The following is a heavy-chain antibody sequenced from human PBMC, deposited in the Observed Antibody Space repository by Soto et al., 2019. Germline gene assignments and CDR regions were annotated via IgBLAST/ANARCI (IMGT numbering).Heavy chain of an antibody. CDR2: IYSGGST. CDR3: GGYCSGGSCYSGYYYGMDV. V-gene: IGHV3-53*01. J-gene: IGHJ6*02. Sequence: HPGGSLRLSCAASGFTVSSNYMSWVRQAPGKGLEWVSVIYSGGSTYYADSVEGRFTISRDNSKNTLYLQMNSLRAEDTAVYYCGGYCSGGSCYSGYYYGMDVWGQGTTVTVSS. CDR1: GFTVSSNY. D-gene: IGHD2-15*01.